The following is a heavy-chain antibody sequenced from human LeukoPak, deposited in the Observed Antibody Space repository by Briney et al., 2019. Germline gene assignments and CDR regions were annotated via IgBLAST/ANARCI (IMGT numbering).Heavy chain of an antibody. CDR1: GGSISSGDYY. D-gene: IGHD3-22*01. CDR3: AREVPYYYDSSGWTYYFDY. V-gene: IGHV4-30-4*01. J-gene: IGHJ4*02. Sequence: SETLSLTRTVSGGSISSGDYYWSWIRQPPGKGLEWIGYIYYSGSTYYNPSLKSRVTISVDTSKNQFSLKLSSVTAADTAVYYCAREVPYYYDSSGWTYYFDYWGQGTLVTVSS. CDR2: IYYSGST.